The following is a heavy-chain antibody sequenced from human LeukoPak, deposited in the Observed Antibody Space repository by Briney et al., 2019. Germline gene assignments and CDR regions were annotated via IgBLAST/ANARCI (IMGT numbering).Heavy chain of an antibody. V-gene: IGHV3-11*01. CDR2: ISSSGSTI. CDR3: ARANRANTPMAPLDY. J-gene: IGHJ4*02. CDR1: GFTFSDYY. D-gene: IGHD5-18*01. Sequence: PGGSLRLSCAASGFTFSDYYMSWIRQAPGKGLEWVSYISSSGSTIYYADSVKGRFTISRDNAKNSLYLQMNSLRAEDTAVYYCARANRANTPMAPLDYWGQGTLATVSS.